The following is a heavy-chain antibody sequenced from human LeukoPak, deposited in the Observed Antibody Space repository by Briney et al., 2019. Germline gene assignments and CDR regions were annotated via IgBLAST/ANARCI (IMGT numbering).Heavy chain of an antibody. CDR1: GGTFSSYT. J-gene: IGHJ4*02. V-gene: IGHV1-69*02. CDR3: ARAQQQLDGRFDY. D-gene: IGHD6-13*01. Sequence: SVKVSCKASGGTFSSYTISWVRQAPGQVLEWMGRIIPILGIANYAQKFQGRVTITADKSTSTAYMELSSLRSEDTAVYYCARAQQQLDGRFDYWGQGTLVTVSS. CDR2: IIPILGIA.